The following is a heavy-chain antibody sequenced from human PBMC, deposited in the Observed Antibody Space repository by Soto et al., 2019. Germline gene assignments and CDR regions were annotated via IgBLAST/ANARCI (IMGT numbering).Heavy chain of an antibody. Sequence: QVYLVQSGAEVRRPGASVKVSCTAFGYILTGYSLHWVRQAPGQGLEWMGWIDPNSGATNSAERFNGRVSMTRDTSISASYRELSSLRSDDTAVYYCARGYGSSPNMELRFGMDVWGQGTTISVSS. CDR3: ARGYGSSPNMELRFGMDV. D-gene: IGHD5-18*01. V-gene: IGHV1-2*02. J-gene: IGHJ6*02. CDR2: IDPNSGAT. CDR1: GYILTGYS.